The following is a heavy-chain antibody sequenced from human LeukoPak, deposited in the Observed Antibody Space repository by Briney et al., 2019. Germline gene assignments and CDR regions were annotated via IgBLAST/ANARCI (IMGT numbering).Heavy chain of an antibody. CDR2: IYTSGST. J-gene: IGHJ4*02. CDR1: GXSISSYY. CDR3: ASQYYYDSSGSFDY. V-gene: IGHV4-4*07. D-gene: IGHD3-22*01. Sequence: PSETLSLTCTVSGXSISSYYWSWIRQPAGKGLEWIGRIYTSGSTNYNPSLKSRVTMSVDTSKDQFSLKLSSVTAADTAVYCCASQYYYDSSGSFDYWGQGTLVTVSS.